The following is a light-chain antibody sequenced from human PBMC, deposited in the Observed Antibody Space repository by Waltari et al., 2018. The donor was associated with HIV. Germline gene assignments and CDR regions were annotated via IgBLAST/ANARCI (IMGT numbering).Light chain of an antibody. J-gene: IGLJ3*02. CDR2: EGY. CDR3: YSTDSSGKGV. CDR1: IMSYKY. Sequence: SYELTQAPSVSVSPGQTARITSFGPIMSYKYPIWYQQKSGQAPVVVIYEGYKRPSGIPERFSGSRSGTTATLTITGAQVDDEGDYYCYSTDSSGKGVFGGGTKLTVL. V-gene: IGLV3-10*01.